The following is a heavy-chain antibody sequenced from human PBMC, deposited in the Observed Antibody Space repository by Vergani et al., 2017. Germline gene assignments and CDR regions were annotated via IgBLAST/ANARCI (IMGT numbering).Heavy chain of an antibody. CDR1: GGSISSGDYY. J-gene: IGHJ6*02. Sequence: QVQLQESGPGLVKPSQTLSLTCTVSGGSISSGDYYWSWIRQPPGKGLEWIGYIYYSGSTYYNPSLKSRVTIFLDTSKSQFSLKVTSVTAADTAVYFCARGKYNSGDYYYYYGLDVWGQGTTATVSS. CDR2: IYYSGST. D-gene: IGHD3-22*01. CDR3: ARGKYNSGDYYYYYGLDV. V-gene: IGHV4-30-4*01.